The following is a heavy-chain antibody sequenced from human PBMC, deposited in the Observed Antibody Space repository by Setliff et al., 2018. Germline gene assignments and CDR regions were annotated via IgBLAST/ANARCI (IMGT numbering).Heavy chain of an antibody. V-gene: IGHV3-21*01. Sequence: GGSLRLSCAASGFTFSSYGMNWVRQAPGKGLEWVSSISSSSSYIYYADSVKGRFTISRDNAKNSLYLQMNSLRAEDTAVYYCARNPGYGSGIYYYYYYYMDVWGKGTTVTVSS. CDR3: ARNPGYGSGIYYYYYYYMDV. CDR1: GFTFSSYG. D-gene: IGHD3-10*01. CDR2: ISSSSSYI. J-gene: IGHJ6*03.